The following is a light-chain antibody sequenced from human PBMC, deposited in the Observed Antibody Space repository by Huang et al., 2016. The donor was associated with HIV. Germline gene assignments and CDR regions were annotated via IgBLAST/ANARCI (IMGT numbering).Light chain of an antibody. Sequence: DIQMTQSPSSLSASVGDRVTITCRASQDIRNALAWYQQKPGKAPKLLLYAASRLESGVPSRYSGGGSGTDYTLTSSSLQPEDFASYYCQQYHSTPIYTFGQGTKLEIK. CDR2: AAS. CDR3: QQYHSTPIYT. CDR1: QDIRNA. V-gene: IGKV1-NL1*01. J-gene: IGKJ2*01.